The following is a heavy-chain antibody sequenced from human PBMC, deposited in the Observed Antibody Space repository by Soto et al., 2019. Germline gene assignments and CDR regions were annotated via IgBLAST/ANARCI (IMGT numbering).Heavy chain of an antibody. J-gene: IGHJ4*01. CDR1: GFTFSKAW. V-gene: IGHV3-15*07. CDR2: IKSKTNGGTT. D-gene: IGHD3-22*01. Sequence: GSLRLSCAASGFTFSKAWINWVRQAPGKGLEWVGRIKSKTNGGTTDFAAHVRDRFAISRDDSKNIVYLQMNSLRIEDRAVYYCTPDSNSTMIPVLFNYWGHETLVTVSS. CDR3: TPDSNSTMIPVLFNY.